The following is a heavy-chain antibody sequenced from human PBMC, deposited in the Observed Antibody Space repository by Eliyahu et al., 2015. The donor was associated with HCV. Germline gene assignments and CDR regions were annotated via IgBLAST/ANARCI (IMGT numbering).Heavy chain of an antibody. CDR2: IRSKAYGGTT. V-gene: IGHV3-49*05. J-gene: IGHJ3*02. CDR1: GFTFGDYA. D-gene: IGHD1-26*01. Sequence: EVQLVESGGGLVKPGRSLRLSCTASGFTFGDYAMSWFRQAPGKGLEWVGFIRSKAYGGTTKYAASVKGRFTISRDDSKSIAYLQMNSLKTEDTAVYYCSTRQSGIPKNPSDELLPDAFDIWGQGTMVTVSS. CDR3: STRQSGIPKNPSDELLPDAFDI.